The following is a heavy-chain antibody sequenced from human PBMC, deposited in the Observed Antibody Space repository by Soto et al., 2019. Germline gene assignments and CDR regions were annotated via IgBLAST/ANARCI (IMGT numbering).Heavy chain of an antibody. Sequence: WIRQPPGKGLEWIGYIYYSGSTYYNPSLKSRVTISVDTSKNQFSLRLSSVTAADTAVYYCAEGSGVFQHWGQGTLVTVSS. CDR2: IYYSGST. D-gene: IGHD6-19*01. V-gene: IGHV4-59*04. J-gene: IGHJ1*01. CDR3: AEGSGVFQH.